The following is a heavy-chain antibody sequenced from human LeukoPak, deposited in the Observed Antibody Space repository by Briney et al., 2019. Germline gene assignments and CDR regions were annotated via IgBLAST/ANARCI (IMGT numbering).Heavy chain of an antibody. D-gene: IGHD3-10*01. V-gene: IGHV5-51*01. Sequence: GEALKISCKGSGYSFATRWVGWGRERLGKGLEWMGIIYPDDSDTRDRRSFQCHVTTPADKSISTAYLQWSSLKASDTAMYFCARGVYGSGSYYNYYGMDVWGQGTTVTVSS. CDR1: GYSFATRW. J-gene: IGHJ6*02. CDR2: IYPDDSDT. CDR3: ARGVYGSGSYYNYYGMDV.